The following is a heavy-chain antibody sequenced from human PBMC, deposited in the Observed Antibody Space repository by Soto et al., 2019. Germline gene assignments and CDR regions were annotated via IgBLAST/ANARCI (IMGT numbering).Heavy chain of an antibody. D-gene: IGHD6-13*01. CDR3: ARHLLPRAAAAPFDY. V-gene: IGHV4-59*08. J-gene: IGHJ4*02. CDR2: IYYGGTT. Sequence: PSETLSLTCTVSGGSFSPNYWSWIRQPPGKGLEWVGYIYYGGTTSYNPSLQSRVTISLETSKNHFSLKLSSVTAADTAVFYCARHLLPRAAAAPFDYWGQGTLVTVSS. CDR1: GGSFSPNY.